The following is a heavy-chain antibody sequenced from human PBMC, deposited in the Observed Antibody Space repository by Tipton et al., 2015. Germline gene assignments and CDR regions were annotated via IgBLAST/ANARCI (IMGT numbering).Heavy chain of an antibody. Sequence: LSLTCTVSNASIISDRYYWGWIRQSPGKGLEWIGYINYRGNTYYSPSLKSRIAISLDTSKNQFSLMLRSVTAADTAFYYCARESAAGTWYGMDVWGQGTTVTVSS. D-gene: IGHD6-13*01. CDR3: ARESAAGTWYGMDV. CDR1: NASIISDRYY. J-gene: IGHJ6*02. V-gene: IGHV4-31*03. CDR2: INYRGNT.